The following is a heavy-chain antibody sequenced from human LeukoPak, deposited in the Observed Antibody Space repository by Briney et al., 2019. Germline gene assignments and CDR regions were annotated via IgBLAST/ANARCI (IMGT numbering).Heavy chain of an antibody. D-gene: IGHD3-9*01. Sequence: GASVKVSCKASGYTFTSYGISWVRQAPGQGLEWMGWISAYNGNTNYAQKLQGRVTMTTDTSTSTAYMELRSLRSDDTAGYYCARPIRDILTGYYVGYFDYWGQGTLVTVSS. CDR3: ARPIRDILTGYYVGYFDY. CDR2: ISAYNGNT. V-gene: IGHV1-18*01. CDR1: GYTFTSYG. J-gene: IGHJ4*02.